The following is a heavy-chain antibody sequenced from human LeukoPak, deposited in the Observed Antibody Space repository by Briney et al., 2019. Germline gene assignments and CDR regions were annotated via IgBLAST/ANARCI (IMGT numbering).Heavy chain of an antibody. V-gene: IGHV3-21*01. CDR3: ARDDSGVVVVAAEPNYYYYGMDV. CDR1: GFTFSSYS. D-gene: IGHD2-15*01. J-gene: IGHJ6*02. CDR2: ISSSSSYI. Sequence: GGSLRLSCAASGFTFSSYSMNWVRQAPGKGLEWVSSISSSSSYIYYADSVKGRFIISRDNAKNSLYLQMNSLRAEDTAVYYCARDDSGVVVVAAEPNYYYYGMDVWGQGTTVTVSS.